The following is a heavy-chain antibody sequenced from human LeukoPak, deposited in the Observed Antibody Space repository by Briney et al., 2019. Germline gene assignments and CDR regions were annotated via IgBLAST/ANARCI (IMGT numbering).Heavy chain of an antibody. D-gene: IGHD1-26*01. Sequence: PSETLSLTCTVSGGSISSGGYYWSWIRQPPGKGLEWIGYIYYSGSTNYNPSLKSRVTISVDTSKNQFSLKLNSVTAADTAVYYCARFLRGATNALEIWGQGTMVTVSS. CDR1: GGSISSGGYY. CDR2: IYYSGST. J-gene: IGHJ3*02. V-gene: IGHV4-61*08. CDR3: ARFLRGATNALEI.